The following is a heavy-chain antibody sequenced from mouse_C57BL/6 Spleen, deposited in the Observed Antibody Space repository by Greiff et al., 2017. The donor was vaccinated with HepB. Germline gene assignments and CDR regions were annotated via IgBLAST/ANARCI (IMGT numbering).Heavy chain of an antibody. CDR2: IDPSDSET. CDR1: GYTFTSYW. V-gene: IGHV1-52*01. Sequence: QVQLQQPGAELVRPGSSVKLSSKASGYTFTSYWMHWVKQRPIQGLEWIGNIDPSDSETHYNQKFKDKATLTVDKSSSTAYMQLSSLTSEDSAVYYCARSYYYGPGYFDVWGTGTTVTVSS. J-gene: IGHJ1*03. CDR3: ARSYYYGPGYFDV. D-gene: IGHD1-1*01.